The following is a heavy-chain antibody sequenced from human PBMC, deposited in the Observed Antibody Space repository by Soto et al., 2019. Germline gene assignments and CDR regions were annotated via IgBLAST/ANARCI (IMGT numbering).Heavy chain of an antibody. Sequence: GGSLRLSCAASGFTFSSYSMNWVRQAPGKGLEWVSSSSSSSTYIYYADSVKGRFTISRDNAKKSLYLQMNSLRAEDTAVYFCARVYYSNLPYYFYYMDVWGQGTTVTVSS. J-gene: IGHJ6*02. CDR1: GFTFSSYS. CDR2: SSSSSTYI. V-gene: IGHV3-21*01. CDR3: ARVYYSNLPYYFYYMDV. D-gene: IGHD4-4*01.